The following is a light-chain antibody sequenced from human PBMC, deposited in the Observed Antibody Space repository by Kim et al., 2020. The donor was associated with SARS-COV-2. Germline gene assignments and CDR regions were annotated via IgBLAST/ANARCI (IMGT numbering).Light chain of an antibody. Sequence: EIELTQSPGALALSPGERATLSCTASQSVASSFLAWYQQKPGQAPTLLIYETSTRATGIPDRFSGSGSGTDFTLTISGLEPEDFAVYYCQQFGGSSYTFGQGTKLEI. J-gene: IGKJ2*01. CDR2: ETS. CDR1: QSVASSF. CDR3: QQFGGSSYT. V-gene: IGKV3-20*01.